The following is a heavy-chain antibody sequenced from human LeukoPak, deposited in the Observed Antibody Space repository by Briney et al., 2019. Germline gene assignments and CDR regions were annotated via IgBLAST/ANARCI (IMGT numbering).Heavy chain of an antibody. CDR3: ARHSNCASGIDWFDP. CDR2: IHNNGRS. J-gene: IGHJ5*02. D-gene: IGHD3-10*01. CDR1: GGSISGHY. Sequence: SGTLSLTCTVSGGSISGHYWSWIRQPPGKGLEWIAYIHNNGRSDYNPSLKSRVIISIDTAKNQFSLKLLSVTAADTAMYYCARHSNCASGIDWFDPWGQGTLVTVSS. V-gene: IGHV4-59*11.